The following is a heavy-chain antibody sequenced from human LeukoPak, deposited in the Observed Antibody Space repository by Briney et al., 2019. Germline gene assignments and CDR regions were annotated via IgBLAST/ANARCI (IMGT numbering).Heavy chain of an antibody. J-gene: IGHJ6*02. Sequence: GASVKVSCKASGGTFNNYAITWVRQAPGQGLEWMGGIIPIFGKANYAQKFQGRVTISADKSTSTAYMELSSLRSEDTAVYYCASTFRSDYDPYYYYGMDVWGQGTTVTVSS. CDR2: IIPIFGKA. V-gene: IGHV1-69*06. D-gene: IGHD4-17*01. CDR3: ASTFRSDYDPYYYYGMDV. CDR1: GGTFNNYA.